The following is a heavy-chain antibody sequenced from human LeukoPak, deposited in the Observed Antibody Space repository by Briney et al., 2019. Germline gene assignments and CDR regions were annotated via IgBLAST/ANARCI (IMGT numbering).Heavy chain of an antibody. CDR2: ISGSGGGT. CDR1: GFTFSSYA. D-gene: IGHD5-18*01. V-gene: IGHV3-23*01. Sequence: GGSLRLSCAASGFTFSSYAMSWVRQAPGKGLEWVSTISGSGGGTYYADSVKGRFTISRDNSKNTLYLQMNSLRAEDTAVYYCAKAEQLWNHPDYWGQGTLVTVSS. J-gene: IGHJ4*02. CDR3: AKAEQLWNHPDY.